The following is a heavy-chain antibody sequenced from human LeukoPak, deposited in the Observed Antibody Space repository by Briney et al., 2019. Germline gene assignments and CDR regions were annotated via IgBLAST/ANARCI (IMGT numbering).Heavy chain of an antibody. CDR2: IFYSRST. CDR3: AKSNGYGLVDI. CDR1: GGSISSYY. D-gene: IGHD3-10*01. V-gene: IGHV4-39*07. Sequence: SETLSLTCTVSGGSISSYYWGWIRQPPGKGLEWIGNIFYSRSTYYSPSLRSRVTISLDTSRNQFSLKLNSVTAADTAVYYCAKSNGYGLVDIWGQGTMVTVSS. J-gene: IGHJ3*02.